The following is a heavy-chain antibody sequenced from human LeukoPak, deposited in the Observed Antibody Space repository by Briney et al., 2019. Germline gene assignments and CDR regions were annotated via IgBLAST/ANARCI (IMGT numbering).Heavy chain of an antibody. D-gene: IGHD3-22*01. Sequence: TGGSLRLSCAAPGFTFSSYSMNWVRQAPGKGLEWVSSISSSSSYIYYADSVKGRFTISRDNAKNSLYLQMNSLRAEDTAVYYCARQDSSGLHAFDIWGQGTMVTVSS. CDR3: ARQDSSGLHAFDI. CDR1: GFTFSSYS. CDR2: ISSSSSYI. J-gene: IGHJ3*02. V-gene: IGHV3-21*01.